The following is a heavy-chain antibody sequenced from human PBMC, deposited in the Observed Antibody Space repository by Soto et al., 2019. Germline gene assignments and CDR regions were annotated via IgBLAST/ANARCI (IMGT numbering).Heavy chain of an antibody. Sequence: GSGPTLVNPTQTLTLTCTFSAFSLSTSGICVNWIRQPPGKALEWLARIDWDDDTYYSTSLKTRLTISKDTSKNQVVLAMTNMDPVDTATYYCALGVAGSVDTAMAKKTGVLGMDVWGQGTTVTVSS. CDR3: ALGVAGSVDTAMAKKTGVLGMDV. J-gene: IGHJ6*02. CDR2: IDWDDDT. CDR1: AFSLSTSGIC. V-gene: IGHV2-70*11. D-gene: IGHD5-18*01.